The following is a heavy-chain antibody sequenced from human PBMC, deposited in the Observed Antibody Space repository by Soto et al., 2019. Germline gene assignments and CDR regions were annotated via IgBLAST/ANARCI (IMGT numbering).Heavy chain of an antibody. J-gene: IGHJ4*02. Sequence: QMQLVQSGPEVKKPGTSVKVSCKASGFTFTSSAVQWVRQARGQRLEWIGWIVVGSGNTNYAQKFQERVTITRDMSTSTAYMELSSLRSEDTAVYYCAAIFHDYGDDFDYWGQGTLVTVSS. CDR2: IVVGSGNT. D-gene: IGHD4-17*01. CDR1: GFTFTSSA. CDR3: AAIFHDYGDDFDY. V-gene: IGHV1-58*01.